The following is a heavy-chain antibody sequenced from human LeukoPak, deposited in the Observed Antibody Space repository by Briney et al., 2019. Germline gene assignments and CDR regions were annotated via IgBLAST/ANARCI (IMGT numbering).Heavy chain of an antibody. Sequence: GGSLRLSCAASGFTFSIYAMHWVRQAPGKGLEWVAVISYDGSNKYYADSVKGRFTISRDNSKNTLYLQMNSLRAEDTAVYYCAREGIAAAGTIEHWGQGTLVTVSS. D-gene: IGHD6-13*01. CDR1: GFTFSIYA. CDR3: AREGIAAAGTIEH. CDR2: ISYDGSNK. J-gene: IGHJ1*01. V-gene: IGHV3-30-3*01.